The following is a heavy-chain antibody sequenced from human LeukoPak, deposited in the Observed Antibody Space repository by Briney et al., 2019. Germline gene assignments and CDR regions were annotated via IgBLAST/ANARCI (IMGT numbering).Heavy chain of an antibody. J-gene: IGHJ4*02. CDR1: GVSISSYY. CDR3: ARANDYGSGSYLLDY. Sequence: PSETLSLTCTVSGVSISSYYWSWVRQPPGKGLEWLGYIYYSGSTNYNPSLKSRVTISVDTSKNQFSLKLSSVTAADTAVYYCARANDYGSGSYLLDYWGQGTLVTVSS. D-gene: IGHD3-10*01. V-gene: IGHV4-59*01. CDR2: IYYSGST.